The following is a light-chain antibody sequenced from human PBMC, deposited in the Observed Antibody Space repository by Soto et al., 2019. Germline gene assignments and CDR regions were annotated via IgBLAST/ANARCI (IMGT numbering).Light chain of an antibody. J-gene: IGLJ1*01. CDR2: DVS. Sequence: QSVPTQPASVSGSPGQSITISCTGTSSDVGGYNYVSWYQQHPGKAPKLMIYDVSNRPSGVSNRFSGSKSGNRASLTISGLQAEDEADYYCSSYTSSSTPHYVFGTGTKVTVL. CDR1: SSDVGGYNY. CDR3: SSYTSSSTPHYV. V-gene: IGLV2-14*01.